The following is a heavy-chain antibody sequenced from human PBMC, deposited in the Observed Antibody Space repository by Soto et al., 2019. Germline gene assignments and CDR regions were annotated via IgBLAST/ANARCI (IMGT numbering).Heavy chain of an antibody. J-gene: IGHJ3*02. D-gene: IGHD3-10*01. CDR1: GGSISSSYY. Sequence: PSETLSLTCTVSGGSISSSYYWGWIRQPPGKGLEWIGTFYFSGSTYYNPSFKSRVTISVDTSKNQFSLKLSSVTAADTAVYYCARKFGQGYYGSGNSPFDIWGQGTMVTVSS. CDR3: ARKFGQGYYGSGNSPFDI. CDR2: FYFSGST. V-gene: IGHV4-39*07.